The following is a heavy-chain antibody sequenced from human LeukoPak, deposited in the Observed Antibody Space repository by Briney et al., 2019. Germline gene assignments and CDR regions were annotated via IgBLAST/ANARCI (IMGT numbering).Heavy chain of an antibody. CDR3: ASLFNVRYYYYYMDV. V-gene: IGHV4-34*01. CDR1: GGSFGGYY. Sequence: SETLSLTCAVYGGSFGGYYWSWIRQPPGKGLEWIGEINHSGSTNYNPSLKSRVTISVDTSKNQFSLKLSSVTAADTAVYYCASLFNVRYYYYYMDVWGKGTTVTVSS. J-gene: IGHJ6*03. D-gene: IGHD3-16*02. CDR2: INHSGST.